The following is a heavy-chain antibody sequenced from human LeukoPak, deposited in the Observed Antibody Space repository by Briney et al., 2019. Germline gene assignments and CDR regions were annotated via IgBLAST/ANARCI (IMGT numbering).Heavy chain of an antibody. J-gene: IGHJ4*02. CDR1: GGSLSGYY. V-gene: IGHV4-34*01. Sequence: PSETLSLTCAVYGGSLSGYYWSWICQPPGKGLEWIGEINHSGSTNYNPSLKSRVTISVDTSKNQFSLKLSSVTAADTAVYYCARGGRQPIYWGQGTLVTVSS. D-gene: IGHD1-14*01. CDR3: ARGGRQPIY. CDR2: INHSGST.